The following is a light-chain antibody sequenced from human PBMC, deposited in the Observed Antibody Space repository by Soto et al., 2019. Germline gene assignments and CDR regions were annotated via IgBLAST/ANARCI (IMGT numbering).Light chain of an antibody. CDR3: HQRQSWPRT. J-gene: IGKJ1*01. CDR2: GAS. CDR1: QSVSSSY. V-gene: IGKV3-20*01. Sequence: ESVLTQSPGTLSLSPGERATLSCRASQSVSSSYLAWYQQKPGQAPRLLIYGASNRATGIPDRFSGSGSGTDFTLTINSLAPEDFAIYYCHQRQSWPRTFGQGTKVDIK.